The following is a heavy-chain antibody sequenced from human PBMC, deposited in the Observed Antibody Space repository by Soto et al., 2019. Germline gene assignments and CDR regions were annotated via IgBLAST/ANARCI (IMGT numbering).Heavy chain of an antibody. J-gene: IGHJ3*01. CDR2: ISDSGRF. Sequence: QVQLQESGPGLVKPSETLSLTCAVSGGSISTYFWNWLRQPPGKGLEWIAYISDSGRFLSNPSLKSRVTLSLDAAKNQFSLRLSSVTAADTAVYYCARDRMAADATEVAFDFWGQGTMVTVSS. V-gene: IGHV4-59*01. CDR1: GGSISTYF. CDR3: ARDRMAADATEVAFDF. D-gene: IGHD6-13*01.